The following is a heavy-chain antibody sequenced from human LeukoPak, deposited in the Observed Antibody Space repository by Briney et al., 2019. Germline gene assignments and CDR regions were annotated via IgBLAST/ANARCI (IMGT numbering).Heavy chain of an antibody. CDR2: IYTSGST. V-gene: IGHV4-4*07. D-gene: IGHD5-24*01. J-gene: IGHJ6*03. CDR1: GGSISSYY. CDR3: AGEAEDGHYYYYYMDV. Sequence: PSETLSLTCTVSGGSISSYYWSWIRQPAGKGLEWIGRIYTSGSTNYNPSLKSRVTMSVDTSKNQFSLKLSSVTAADTAVYYCAGEAEDGHYYYYYMDVWGKGTTVTISS.